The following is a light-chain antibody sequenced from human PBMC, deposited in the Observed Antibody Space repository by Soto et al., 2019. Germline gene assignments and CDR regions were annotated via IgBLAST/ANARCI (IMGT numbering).Light chain of an antibody. V-gene: IGKV3-20*01. CDR2: GAY. J-gene: IGKJ1*01. CDR3: QQYGSTPPMT. Sequence: EIVMTQSPATLSVSPGDSSTISGRASESVTSSLAWYQQKPGQPPRLIIYGAYNRATGIPDRFSGSGSGTDFTLTISRLEPEDLAVYYGQQYGSTPPMTFGKWTKVDI. CDR1: ESVTSS.